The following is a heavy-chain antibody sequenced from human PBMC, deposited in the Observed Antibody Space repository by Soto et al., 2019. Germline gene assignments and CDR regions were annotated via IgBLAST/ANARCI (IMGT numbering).Heavy chain of an antibody. D-gene: IGHD5-18*01. CDR1: GCTFSSYA. CDR2: IIPIFGTA. V-gene: IGHV1-69*06. CDR3: ARDSQLWLPYYYYYGMDV. J-gene: IGHJ6*02. Sequence: ASVKVSCKASGCTFSSYAIRWVRQAPGQGLEWMGGIIPIFGTANYAQKFQVRVTITADKSTSTAYMELSSLRSEDTAVYYCARDSQLWLPYYYYYGMDVWGQGTTVTVSS.